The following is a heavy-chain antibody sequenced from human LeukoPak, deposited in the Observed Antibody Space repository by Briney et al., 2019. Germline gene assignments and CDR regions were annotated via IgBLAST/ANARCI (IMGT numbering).Heavy chain of an antibody. D-gene: IGHD6-19*01. CDR3: AGGIAVAGSDY. J-gene: IGHJ4*02. Sequence: SGTLSLTCAVSGFSISSYYWSWVRQAPGKGLEWVGDIYYSGSTNYNPSIKSRVTISVDTSKNQFSLKLSSVTAADTAVYYCAGGIAVAGSDYWGQGTLVTVSS. CDR1: GFSISSYY. V-gene: IGHV4-59*08. CDR2: IYYSGST.